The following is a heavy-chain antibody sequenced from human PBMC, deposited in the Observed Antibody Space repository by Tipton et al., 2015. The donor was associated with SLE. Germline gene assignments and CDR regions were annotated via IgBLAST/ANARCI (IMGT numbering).Heavy chain of an antibody. V-gene: IGHV4-59*13. Sequence: TLSLTCTVSGDSITSDYWTWIRQPPGKGLEWIGYIYYIGSTNYNPSLRSRVTISVDTSKNQFSLKRSSVTAADTAVYYCARDLGYCSGGSCYNWFDPWGQGTLVTVPS. D-gene: IGHD2-15*01. CDR1: GDSITSDY. CDR3: ARDLGYCSGGSCYNWFDP. J-gene: IGHJ5*02. CDR2: IYYIGST.